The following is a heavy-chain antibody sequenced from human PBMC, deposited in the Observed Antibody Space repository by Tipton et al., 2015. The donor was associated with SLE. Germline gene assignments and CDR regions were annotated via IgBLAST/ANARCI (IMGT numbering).Heavy chain of an antibody. CDR1: GYSISSGYY. CDR2: IYHSGST. Sequence: TLSLTCAVSGYSISSGYYWGWIRQPPGKGLEWIGSIYHSGSTYYNPSLKSRVTISVDTSKNQFSLKLSSVTAADTAVYYCARQPRGWEEPWYFDLWGRGTLVTVSS. CDR3: ARQPRGWEEPWYFDL. J-gene: IGHJ2*01. V-gene: IGHV4-38-2*01. D-gene: IGHD1-26*01.